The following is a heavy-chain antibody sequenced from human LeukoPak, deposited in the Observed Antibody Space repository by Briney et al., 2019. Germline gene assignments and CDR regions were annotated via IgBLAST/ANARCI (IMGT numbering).Heavy chain of an antibody. Sequence: PSETLSLTCTVSGGSISSYYWSWIRQPPGKGLEWIGYIYYSGSTNYNPSLKSRVTISVDTSKNQFSLKLSSVTAADTAVYYCARPLAAAGTPHYWYFDLWGRGTLVTVSS. D-gene: IGHD6-13*01. J-gene: IGHJ2*01. CDR3: ARPLAAAGTPHYWYFDL. CDR1: GGSISSYY. V-gene: IGHV4-59*08. CDR2: IYYSGST.